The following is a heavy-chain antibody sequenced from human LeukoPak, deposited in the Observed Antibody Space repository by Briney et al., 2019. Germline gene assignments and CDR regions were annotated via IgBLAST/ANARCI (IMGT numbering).Heavy chain of an antibody. CDR1: GGTFSSYA. D-gene: IGHD6-19*01. CDR3: ARDLGSSGWYQRGLDY. J-gene: IGHJ4*02. CDR2: IIPIFGTA. V-gene: IGHV1-69*13. Sequence: ASVKVSCKASGGTFSSYAISWVRQAPGQGLEWMGGIIPIFGTANYAQKFQGRVTITADESTSTAYMELSSLRSEDTAVYYCARDLGSSGWYQRGLDYWGQGTLVTVSS.